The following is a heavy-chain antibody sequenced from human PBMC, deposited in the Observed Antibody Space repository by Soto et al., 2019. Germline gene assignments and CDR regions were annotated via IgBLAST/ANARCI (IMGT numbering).Heavy chain of an antibody. CDR3: ASIPYCGGDCPDEYYYYYGMDV. CDR1: GFTFSIYA. CDR2: ITGSGSNT. Sequence: PGGSLRLSCVASGFTFSIYAMTWVRQAPGKGLEWVSLITGSGSNTYHADSVKGRFTISRDTSKNTLYLQMSSLRSEDTAVYYCASIPYCGGDCPDEYYYYYGMDVWGQGTTVTVSS. J-gene: IGHJ6*02. D-gene: IGHD2-21*02. V-gene: IGHV3-23*01.